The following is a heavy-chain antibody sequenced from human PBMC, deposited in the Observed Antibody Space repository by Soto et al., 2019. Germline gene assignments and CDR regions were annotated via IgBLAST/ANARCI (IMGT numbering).Heavy chain of an antibody. D-gene: IGHD3-16*01. J-gene: IGHJ4*02. CDR3: ARIERGDY. CDR1: GFTFSNYV. CDR2: MSPNGDTA. Sequence: GGSLRLSCAASGFTFSNYVMIWVRQAPGEGLEWVSVMSPNGDTAFYADSVKGRFTISRDNSKNTLYLQMNSLRADDSAVYYCARIERGDYWGQGTLVTVSS. V-gene: IGHV3-23*01.